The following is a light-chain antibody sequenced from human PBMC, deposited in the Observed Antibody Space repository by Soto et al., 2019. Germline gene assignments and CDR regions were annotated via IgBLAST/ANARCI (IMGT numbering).Light chain of an antibody. CDR1: QSVSNNY. CDR2: GAS. Sequence: EIVLTRSPGTLSLSPGERATLSCRASQSVSNNYLAWYQQKPGQAPRLLIYGASNRATGIPDRFSGSGSGTDFTLTISRLEPEDFAVYYCQQYGSSPGITFGQGTRLEIK. CDR3: QQYGSSPGIT. J-gene: IGKJ5*01. V-gene: IGKV3-20*01.